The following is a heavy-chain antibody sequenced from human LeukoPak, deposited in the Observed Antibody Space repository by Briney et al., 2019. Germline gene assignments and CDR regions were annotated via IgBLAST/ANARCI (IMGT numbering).Heavy chain of an antibody. CDR2: VYYYGST. CDR3: ATLIGSKNAFHL. CDR1: GASISNNY. V-gene: IGHV4-59*08. J-gene: IGHJ3*01. D-gene: IGHD4-11*01. Sequence: SETLSLTCTVSGASISNNYWTWIRQSPGKGPEWIGFVYYYGSTSYNPSLQSRLSMSIDTSKNQFSLNLRSVTASDTAVYYCATLIGSKNAFHLWGRGTAVTVSS.